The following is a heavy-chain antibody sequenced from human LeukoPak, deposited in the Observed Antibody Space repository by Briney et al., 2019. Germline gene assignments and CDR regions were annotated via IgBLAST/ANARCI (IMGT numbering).Heavy chain of an antibody. CDR3: ARHYSYGMDV. Sequence: GGALKLSCAASGFTFSSYWMTWGRQAPGKGLEGVANIKQDGSEKYYVDSVKGRFTISRDNAKNSLYLQMNSLRAEDTAVYYCARHYSYGMDVWGQGTTVTVSS. J-gene: IGHJ6*02. V-gene: IGHV3-7*05. CDR2: IKQDGSEK. CDR1: GFTFSSYW.